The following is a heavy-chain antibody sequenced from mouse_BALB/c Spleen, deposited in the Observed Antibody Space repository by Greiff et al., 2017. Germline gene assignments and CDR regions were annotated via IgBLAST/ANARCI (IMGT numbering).Heavy chain of an antibody. CDR2: IDPANGNT. J-gene: IGHJ4*01. D-gene: IGHD1-1*01. V-gene: IGHV14-3*02. CDR1: GFNIKDTY. CDR3: AREVVATDYAMDY. Sequence: VQLQQSGAELVKPGASVKLSCTASGFNIKDTYMHWVKQRPEQGLEWIGRIDPANGNTKYDPKFQGKATITADTSSNTAYLQLSSLTSEDTAVYYCAREVVATDYAMDYWGQGTSVTVSS.